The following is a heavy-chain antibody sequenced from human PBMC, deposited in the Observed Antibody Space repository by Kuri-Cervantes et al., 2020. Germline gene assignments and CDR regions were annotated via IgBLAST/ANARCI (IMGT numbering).Heavy chain of an antibody. Sequence: GGSLRLSCAASGFTFSSHAMSWVRQAPAKGLEWFSAISASGGSTYYADSVKGRFTISRDNSKNTLYLQMNSLRAEDTAVYYCARDGAVAGGMTGFDYWGQGTLVTVSS. CDR2: ISASGGST. CDR3: ARDGAVAGGMTGFDY. J-gene: IGHJ4*02. CDR1: GFTFSSHA. D-gene: IGHD6-19*01. V-gene: IGHV3-23*01.